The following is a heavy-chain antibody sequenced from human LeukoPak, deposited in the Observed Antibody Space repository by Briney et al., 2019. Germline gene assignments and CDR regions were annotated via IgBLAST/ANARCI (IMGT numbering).Heavy chain of an antibody. J-gene: IGHJ4*02. CDR3: ARTRFPNYYDSSGQNTYFDY. Sequence: SGTLSLTCAVYGGSFSGYYWSWIRQPPGKGLEWIGEINHSGSTNYNTSLESRVTISVDTSKNQFSLKLSSVTAADTAVYYCARTRFPNYYDSSGQNTYFDYWGQGTLVTVSS. CDR2: INHSGST. CDR1: GGSFSGYY. V-gene: IGHV4-34*01. D-gene: IGHD3-22*01.